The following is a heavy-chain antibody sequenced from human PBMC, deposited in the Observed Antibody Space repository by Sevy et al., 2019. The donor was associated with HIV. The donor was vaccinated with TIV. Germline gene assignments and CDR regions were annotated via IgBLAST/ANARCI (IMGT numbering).Heavy chain of an antibody. J-gene: IGHJ4*01. CDR2: IKEDGSAK. CDR3: ARDSPGYGGYSY. D-gene: IGHD1-26*01. V-gene: IGHV3-7*01. CDR1: RFTFKTYW. Sequence: GGCLRLSCAASRFTFKTYWMSWVRQAPGKGLEWVGNIKEDGSAKYYADSVRGRFTISRDNAKNSLYLQMSSLRVEDTAVYDCARDSPGYGGYSYWGQGTLVSVSS.